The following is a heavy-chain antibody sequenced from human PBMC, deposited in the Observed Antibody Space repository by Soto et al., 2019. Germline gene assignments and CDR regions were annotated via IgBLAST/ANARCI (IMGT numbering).Heavy chain of an antibody. V-gene: IGHV4-59*13. J-gene: IGHJ6*02. CDR3: ATLGRDDYNSYYNYVMDV. CDR1: GASISSYY. D-gene: IGHD4-4*01. Sequence: QVQLQESGPGLVKPSETLSLTCTVSGASISSYYWIWIRQPPGKGLEWVGYTHYSGSTKYNPSLEGRVSISVDTSKNQFSLRLTSVTAADTAVYYCATLGRDDYNSYYNYVMDVWGQGTTVIVSS. CDR2: THYSGST.